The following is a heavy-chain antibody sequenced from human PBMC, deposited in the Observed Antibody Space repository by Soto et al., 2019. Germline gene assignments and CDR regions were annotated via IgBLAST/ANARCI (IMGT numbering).Heavy chain of an antibody. CDR3: ATLSDMTTVTTRYFQH. Sequence: ASVKVSCKVSGYTLTELSMHWVRQAPGKGLEWMGGFDPEDGETIYAQKFQGRVTMTEDTSTDTAYMELSSLRSEDMAVYYCATLSDMTTVTTRYFQHWGQGTLVTVSS. J-gene: IGHJ1*01. CDR2: FDPEDGET. V-gene: IGHV1-24*01. CDR1: GYTLTELS. D-gene: IGHD4-17*01.